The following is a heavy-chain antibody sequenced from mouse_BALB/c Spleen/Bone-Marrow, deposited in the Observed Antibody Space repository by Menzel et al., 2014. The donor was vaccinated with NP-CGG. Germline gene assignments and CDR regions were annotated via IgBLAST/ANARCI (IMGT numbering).Heavy chain of an antibody. CDR2: ISTYSGNT. Sequence: QVQLQQSGPELVRPGGSMKISCRGSGYTFTDYAMHWVKQSHAKSLEWIGVISTYSGNTNYNRKFKGKATMTVDKSSHTAYLEFAELPAEDSAIYSCARPPSGSSYAFDYWGQGTTLTVSS. V-gene: IGHV1S137*01. J-gene: IGHJ2*01. CDR1: GYTFTDYA. D-gene: IGHD1-1*01. CDR3: ARPPSGSSYAFDY.